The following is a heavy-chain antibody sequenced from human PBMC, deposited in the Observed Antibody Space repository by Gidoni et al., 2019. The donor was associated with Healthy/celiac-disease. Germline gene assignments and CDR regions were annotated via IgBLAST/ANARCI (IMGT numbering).Heavy chain of an antibody. CDR2: IYPGDSDT. CDR1: GYSFTSYW. V-gene: IGHV5-51*01. J-gene: IGHJ4*02. D-gene: IGHD4-4*01. CDR3: ARLKTQHGYSNYNVGNYFDY. Sequence: EVQLVQSGAEVKKPGESLKISCKGSGYSFTSYWIGWVRQMPGKGLEWMGIIYPGDSDTRYSPSFQGQVTISADKSISTAYLQWSSLKASDTAMYYCARLKTQHGYSNYNVGNYFDYWGQGTLVTVSS.